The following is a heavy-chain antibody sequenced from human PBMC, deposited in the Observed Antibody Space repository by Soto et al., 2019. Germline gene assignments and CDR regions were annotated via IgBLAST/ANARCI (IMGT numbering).Heavy chain of an antibody. V-gene: IGHV3-15*01. CDR3: TTCRDYYDSSGYYF. D-gene: IGHD3-22*01. CDR1: GFTFSNAW. J-gene: IGHJ1*01. CDR2: IKSKTDGGTT. Sequence: AGGSLRLSCAASGFTFSNAWMSWFRQAPGKGLEWVGRIKSKTDGGTTDYAAPVKGRFTISRDDSKNTLYLQMNSLKTEDTAVYYCTTCRDYYDSSGYYFWGQGTLVTVSS.